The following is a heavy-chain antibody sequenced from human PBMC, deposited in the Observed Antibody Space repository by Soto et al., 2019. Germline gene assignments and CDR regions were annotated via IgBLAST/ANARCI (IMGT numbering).Heavy chain of an antibody. CDR2: INDISNAI. V-gene: IGHV3-48*04. CDR1: GSKLPDQR. Sequence: EVQLVESGGGLVQPGGSLRLSGQASGSKLPDQRWTGARHAPGKGLEWLSSINDISNAIHYEDSVKGRFAMSRDNAKKSVFLQMNSLRVEDTGVYYCARDRPTTFSADLWGQGTVVTVSS. CDR3: ARDRPTTFSADL. J-gene: IGHJ3*01. D-gene: IGHD5-12*01.